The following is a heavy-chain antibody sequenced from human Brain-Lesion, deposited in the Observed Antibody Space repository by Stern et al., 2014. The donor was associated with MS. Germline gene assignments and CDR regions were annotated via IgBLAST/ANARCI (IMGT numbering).Heavy chain of an antibody. CDR2: VNNDGRRT. CDR3: ARGERWFDS. CDR1: GFTFSNYW. J-gene: IGHJ5*01. Sequence: EVQLVESGGGLVQPGGSLRVSCAASGFTFSNYWMNWVRQAPGQGLVWVSGVNNDGRRTSYADSVKGRFTMSRDNAKNTLYLQMNSLRVEDTAIYYCARGERWFDSWGQGTLVTVSS. V-gene: IGHV3-74*01.